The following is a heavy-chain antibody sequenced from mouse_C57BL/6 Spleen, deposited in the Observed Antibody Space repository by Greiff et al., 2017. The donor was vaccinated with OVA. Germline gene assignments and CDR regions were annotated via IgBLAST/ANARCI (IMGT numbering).Heavy chain of an antibody. CDR1: GYTFTGYW. CDR3: ARSGPFRAMDY. J-gene: IGHJ4*01. V-gene: IGHV1-50*01. CDR2: IDPSDSYT. Sequence: QVQLQQPGAELVKPGASVKLSCKASGYTFTGYWMQWVKQRPGQGLEWIGEIDPSDSYTNYNQKFKGKATLTVDTSSSTAYMQLSSLTSEDSAVYYCARSGPFRAMDYWGQGTSVTVSS. D-gene: IGHD3-2*02.